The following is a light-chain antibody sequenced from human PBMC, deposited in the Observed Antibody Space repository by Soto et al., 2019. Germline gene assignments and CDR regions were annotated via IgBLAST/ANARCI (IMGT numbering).Light chain of an antibody. CDR1: QSISRY. V-gene: IGKV1-39*01. Sequence: DIQMTQSPSSLSASVGDRVTITCRASQSISRYLNWYQQKPGKAPELLIYATSNLQSEVPSRFTGSGFGPDFTLNVNALQPEDFATYYCQQSYRTPFTFGGGTKVEIK. J-gene: IGKJ4*01. CDR2: ATS. CDR3: QQSYRTPFT.